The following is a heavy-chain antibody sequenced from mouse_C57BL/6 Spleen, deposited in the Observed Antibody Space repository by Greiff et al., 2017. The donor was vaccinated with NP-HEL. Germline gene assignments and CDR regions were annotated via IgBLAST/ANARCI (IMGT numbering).Heavy chain of an antibody. J-gene: IGHJ2*01. CDR3: TRGDDYDAFYYFDY. CDR1: GYTFTSYW. V-gene: IGHV1-5*01. CDR2: IYPGNSDT. D-gene: IGHD2-4*01. Sequence: VQLKQSGTVLARPGASVKMSCKTSGYTFTSYWMHWVKQRPGQGLEWIGAIYPGNSDTSYNQKFKGKAKLTAVTSASTAYMELSSLTNEDSAVYYCTRGDDYDAFYYFDYWGQGTTLTVSS.